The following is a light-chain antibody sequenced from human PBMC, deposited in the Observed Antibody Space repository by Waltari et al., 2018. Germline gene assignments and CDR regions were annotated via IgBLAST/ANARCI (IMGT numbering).Light chain of an antibody. CDR3: QHRDNWPLT. CDR2: DAS. CDR1: QSLTNY. Sequence: EIVLTQSPATLSLSPGERATLSCRASQSLTNYLAWYQQKPGQAPRLLIFDASNRASGIPARFSGSGSGTDFTLTISSLEPEDVAVYYCQHRDNWPLTFGGGTKVEVK. V-gene: IGKV3-11*01. J-gene: IGKJ4*01.